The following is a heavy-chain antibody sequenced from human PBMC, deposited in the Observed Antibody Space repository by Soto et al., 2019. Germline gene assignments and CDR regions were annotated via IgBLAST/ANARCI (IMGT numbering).Heavy chain of an antibody. CDR1: GFTFSNAW. Sequence: EVQLVESGGGLVKPGGSLRLSCAASGFTFSNAWMSWVRQAPGKGLERVGRIKSKTDGGTTDYAAPVKGRCPPSRDDSQTTPDLQMNSLKTEDTAVYYCTTGVPPPYCDDAFDIWGQGTMVTVSS. V-gene: IGHV3-15*01. CDR3: TTGVPPPYCDDAFDI. J-gene: IGHJ3*02. D-gene: IGHD1-26*01. CDR2: IKSKTDGGTT.